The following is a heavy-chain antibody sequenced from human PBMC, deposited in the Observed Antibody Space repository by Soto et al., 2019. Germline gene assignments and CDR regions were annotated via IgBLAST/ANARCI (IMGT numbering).Heavy chain of an antibody. CDR2: IIPIFGTA. CDR1: GGTFSSYA. V-gene: IGHV1-69*13. Sequence: SVKVSCKASGGTFSSYAISWVRQAPGQGLEWMGGIIPIFGTANYAQKFQGRVTITADESTSTAYMELSSLRSEDTAVYYCEASITMVRGVIKPYYYYGMDVRGQGATVTLS. J-gene: IGHJ6*01. CDR3: EASITMVRGVIKPYYYYGMDV. D-gene: IGHD3-10*01.